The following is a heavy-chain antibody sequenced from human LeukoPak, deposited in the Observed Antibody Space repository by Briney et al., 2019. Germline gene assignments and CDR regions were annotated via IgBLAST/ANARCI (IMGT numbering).Heavy chain of an antibody. Sequence: SQTLSLTCIVSGGSISSSTSYWSWIRQPAGKGLEWIGRIYTSGRTDYNPSLKSRVTISINTSKNQFSLDLTSVTAADTAVYYCARDSVTGTTRIDYWGQGTLVTVSS. D-gene: IGHD1-7*01. V-gene: IGHV4-61*02. CDR3: ARDSVTGTTRIDY. CDR1: GGSISSSTSY. CDR2: IYTSGRT. J-gene: IGHJ4*02.